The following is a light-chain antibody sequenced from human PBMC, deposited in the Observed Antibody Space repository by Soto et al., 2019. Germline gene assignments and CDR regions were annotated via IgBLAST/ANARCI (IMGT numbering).Light chain of an antibody. Sequence: AIRMTQSPSSLSASTGDRVAIACRASHDIGSYLAWYQQKPGQAPDLLIYGASTLQSGVPSRFSGGGSGTNFTLTISCLQSEDFATYYCQHYNNYPWTFDQGTEVEVK. V-gene: IGKV1-8*01. J-gene: IGKJ1*01. CDR3: QHYNNYPWT. CDR2: GAS. CDR1: HDIGSY.